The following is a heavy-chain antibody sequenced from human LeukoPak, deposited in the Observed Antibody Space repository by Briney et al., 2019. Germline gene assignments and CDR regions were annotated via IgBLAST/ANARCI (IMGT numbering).Heavy chain of an antibody. J-gene: IGHJ6*03. CDR2: IYYSGNT. Sequence: SETLSLTCAVSGVSISNSNSYWGWIRQPPGKGLEWIGSIYYSGNTYYNASLKSRVTISVDTSKNQFSLKVTSVTAADTAVYYCARTTEGGYTYDFFYYYYMDVWGKGTTVTISS. V-gene: IGHV4-39*01. CDR1: GVSISNSNSY. D-gene: IGHD5-18*01. CDR3: ARTTEGGYTYDFFYYYYMDV.